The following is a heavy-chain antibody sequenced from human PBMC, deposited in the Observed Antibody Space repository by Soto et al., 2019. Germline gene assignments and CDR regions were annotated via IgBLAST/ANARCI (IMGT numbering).Heavy chain of an antibody. CDR1: GFTFSSYD. Sequence: GGSLRLSCAASGFTFSSYDMHWVRQATGKGLEWVSAIGTAGDTYYPGSVKGRFTISRENAKNSLYLQMNSLRAGDTAVYYCARAILPRGDYYYYYMDVWGKGTTVTVSS. CDR3: ARAILPRGDYYYYYMDV. V-gene: IGHV3-13*01. CDR2: IGTAGDT. J-gene: IGHJ6*03. D-gene: IGHD3-10*01.